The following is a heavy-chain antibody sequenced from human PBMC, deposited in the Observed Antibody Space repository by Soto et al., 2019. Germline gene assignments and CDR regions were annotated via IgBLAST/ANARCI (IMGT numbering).Heavy chain of an antibody. D-gene: IGHD1-1*01. CDR1: GGCISSGGYS. Sequence: SETLSLTCAVSGGCISSGGYSWSWIRQPPGKGLEWIGYMHHSGSTYYSPSLESRVTLSIDKSKNQFSLRLNSVTVADTAVYFCMMSPGFYKIESWGQGTLVTVSS. CDR3: MMSPGFYKIES. V-gene: IGHV4-30-2*01. CDR2: MHHSGST. J-gene: IGHJ4*02.